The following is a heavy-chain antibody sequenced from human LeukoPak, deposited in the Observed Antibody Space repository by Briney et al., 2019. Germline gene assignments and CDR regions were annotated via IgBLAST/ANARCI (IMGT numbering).Heavy chain of an antibody. CDR3: ARDHSNWNYAPDF. CDR2: ISASNGNA. J-gene: IGHJ4*02. D-gene: IGHD1-7*01. CDR1: GGTFTRYG. Sequence: EASVKVSCKASGGTFTRYGITWVRQAPGQGLQWLGWISASNGNANYAQKFRDRVTMSTDTSTGTAYLDVRSLTSDDTAVYYCARDHSNWNYAPDFWGQGTLVIVSS. V-gene: IGHV1-18*01.